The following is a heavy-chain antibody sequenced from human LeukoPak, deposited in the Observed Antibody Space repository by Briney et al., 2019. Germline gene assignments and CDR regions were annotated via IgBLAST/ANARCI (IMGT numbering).Heavy chain of an antibody. CDR1: GFTFSSYG. V-gene: IGHV3-23*01. J-gene: IGHJ4*02. D-gene: IGHD4/OR15-4a*01. Sequence: GGSLRLSCAASGFTFSSYGMSWVRQAPGKGLEWVSGISGSYISTSYADSVKGRFTISRDNSKNTLYLQMNSLRAEDTAVYYCARRAGAYSHPCDYWGQGTLVTVSS. CDR3: ARRAGAYSHPCDY. CDR2: ISGSYIST.